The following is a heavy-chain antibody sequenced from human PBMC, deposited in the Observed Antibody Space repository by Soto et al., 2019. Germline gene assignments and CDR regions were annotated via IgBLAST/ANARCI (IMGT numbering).Heavy chain of an antibody. V-gene: IGHV4-39*01. CDR1: GGSISSSSYY. Sequence: PSETLSLTCTVSGGSISSSSYYWGWIRQPPGKGLEWIGSIYYSGSTYYNPSLKSRVTISVDTSKNQFSLKLSSVTAADTAVYYCARWNRATPNNWFDPWGQGTLVTVSS. J-gene: IGHJ5*02. CDR2: IYYSGST. CDR3: ARWNRATPNNWFDP. D-gene: IGHD1-26*01.